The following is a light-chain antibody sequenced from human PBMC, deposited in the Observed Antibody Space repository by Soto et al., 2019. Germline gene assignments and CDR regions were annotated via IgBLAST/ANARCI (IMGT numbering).Light chain of an antibody. CDR2: DDS. Sequence: SYELTQPPSVSVAPGQTARITCGGNNIGGKSVHWYQQKPGQAPVLVVYDDSDRPSGIPDRFSGSNSGDTATLTIRRVEAGDEADYYCHVWDSSSEHYVFGTGTKVTVL. CDR1: NIGGKS. V-gene: IGLV3-21*02. CDR3: HVWDSSSEHYV. J-gene: IGLJ1*01.